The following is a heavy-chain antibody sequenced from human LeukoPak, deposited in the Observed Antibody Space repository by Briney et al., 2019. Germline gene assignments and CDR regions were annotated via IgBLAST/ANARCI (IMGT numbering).Heavy chain of an antibody. CDR2: ISSSSSTI. CDR3: ARDGRFDY. V-gene: IGHV3-48*01. J-gene: IGHJ4*02. Sequence: GGSLRLSCAASGFTFSSYSMNWVRQAPGKGLEWVSYISSSSSTIYYAGSVKGRFTISRDNAKNSLYLQMNSLRAEGTAVYYCARDGRFDYWGQGTLVTVSS. CDR1: GFTFSSYS.